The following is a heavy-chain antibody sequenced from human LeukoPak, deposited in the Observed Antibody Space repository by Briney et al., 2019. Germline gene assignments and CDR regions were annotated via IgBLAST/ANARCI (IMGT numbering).Heavy chain of an antibody. D-gene: IGHD3-22*01. CDR3: ARDSSGYSPFDY. V-gene: IGHV4-34*01. Sequence: SETLSLACAVYGGSFSGYYWSWIRQPPGKGLGWIGEINHSGSTNYNPSLKSRVTISVDTSKNQFSLKLSSVTAADTAVYYCARDSSGYSPFDYWGQGTLVTVSS. CDR1: GGSFSGYY. CDR2: INHSGST. J-gene: IGHJ4*02.